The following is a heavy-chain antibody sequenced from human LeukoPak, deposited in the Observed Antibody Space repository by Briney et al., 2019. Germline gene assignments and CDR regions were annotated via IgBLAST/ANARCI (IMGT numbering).Heavy chain of an antibody. V-gene: IGHV4-59*01. CDR3: ARGYGSGCYDWFDP. D-gene: IGHD3-10*01. Sequence: PSETLSLTCTVSGDSISSNYWSWIRQPPGQGLEWIGYVFYSGSTNYNPSLKGRVIISVDMSKNQFSLKVSSVTAADTAIYYCARGYGSGCYDWFDPWGQGILVTVSS. CDR2: VFYSGST. CDR1: GDSISSNY. J-gene: IGHJ5*02.